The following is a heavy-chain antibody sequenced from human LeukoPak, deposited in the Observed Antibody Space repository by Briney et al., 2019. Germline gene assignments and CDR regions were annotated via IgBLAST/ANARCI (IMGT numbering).Heavy chain of an antibody. J-gene: IGHJ4*02. V-gene: IGHV4-59*01. CDR1: GGSISSYY. CDR2: IYYSGST. Sequence: SETLSLTCTVSGGSISSYYWSWIRQPPGKGLEWIGYIYYSGSTNYNPSLKSRVTISVDTSKNQFSLKLSSVTAADTAVYYCARRPGDYGSGSYYFDYWGQGTLVTVSS. D-gene: IGHD3-10*01. CDR3: ARRPGDYGSGSYYFDY.